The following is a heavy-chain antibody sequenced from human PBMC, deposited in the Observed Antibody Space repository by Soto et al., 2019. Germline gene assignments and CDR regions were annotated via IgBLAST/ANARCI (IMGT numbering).Heavy chain of an antibody. Sequence: GGSLRLSCAASGFTFSSYAMSWVRQAPGKGLEWVSATSGSGGSTYYADSVKGRFTISRDNSKNTLYLQMNSLRAEDTAVYCCAKDPATVTTAHFQHWGQGTLVTVSS. CDR3: AKDPATVTTAHFQH. D-gene: IGHD4-17*01. CDR1: GFTFSSYA. CDR2: TSGSGGST. J-gene: IGHJ1*01. V-gene: IGHV3-23*01.